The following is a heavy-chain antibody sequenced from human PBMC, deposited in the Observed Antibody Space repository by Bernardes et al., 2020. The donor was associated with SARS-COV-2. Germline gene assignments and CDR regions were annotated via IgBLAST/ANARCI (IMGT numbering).Heavy chain of an antibody. CDR2: IHSDGTST. D-gene: IGHD5-12*01. V-gene: IGHV3-74*01. J-gene: IGHJ6*02. CDR1: GFTFSSYW. CDR3: AREEGYVLGLSYHYYGMDV. Sequence: GGSLRLSRAASGFTFSSYWMHWVRQVPGKGLVWVSRIHSDGTSTTYADSVKGRFTISRDDAKNTLYLQMNSLTAEDTAVYYCAREEGYVLGLSYHYYGMDVWGQGTTVTVSS.